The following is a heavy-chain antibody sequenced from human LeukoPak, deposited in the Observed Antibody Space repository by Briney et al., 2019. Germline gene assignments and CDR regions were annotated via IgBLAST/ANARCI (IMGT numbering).Heavy chain of an antibody. CDR1: GYSFTDYD. J-gene: IGHJ4*02. CDR2: VNPKSGST. CDR3: ARGVSIRRYAWAF. V-gene: IGHV1-8*01. D-gene: IGHD3-16*01. Sequence: ASVKVSCKASGYSFTDYDINWVRQAAGPGLEWVGWVNPKSGSTAYAPKFQGRVTMTSSTSIGTVYMELSSLRPEDSAVYYCARGVSIRRYAWAFWGQGSLVTVSS.